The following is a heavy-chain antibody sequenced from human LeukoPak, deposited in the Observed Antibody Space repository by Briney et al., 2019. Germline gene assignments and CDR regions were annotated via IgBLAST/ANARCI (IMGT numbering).Heavy chain of an antibody. D-gene: IGHD6-19*01. CDR1: GYTFTGYY. CDR3: ASCSFESVAGYYYYYYMDV. V-gene: IGHV1-2*02. Sequence: ASVKLSCKASGYTFTGYYMHWVRQAPGQGLEWMRWINPNSGGTNYAQKFQGRVTMTRDTSISTAYMELSRLRSDDTAVYYCASCSFESVAGYYYYYYMDVWGKGTTVTISS. J-gene: IGHJ6*03. CDR2: INPNSGGT.